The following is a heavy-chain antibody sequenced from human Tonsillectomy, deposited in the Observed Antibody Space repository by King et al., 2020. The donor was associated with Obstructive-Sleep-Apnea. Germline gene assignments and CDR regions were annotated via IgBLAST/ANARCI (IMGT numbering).Heavy chain of an antibody. Sequence: ESGGGMVQPGGPLRLSCLASGFTFSNYAISWVRQAPGKGLEWVSAINTRGTTVYAASVRGRFTISRDNSKYTVNLQVNSLRAEDTALYYCAKEGGGSGIYWVDSWGQGTLVTVSS. CDR3: AKEGGGSGIYWVDS. CDR2: INTRGTT. V-gene: IGHV3-23*01. J-gene: IGHJ4*02. D-gene: IGHD3-10*01. CDR1: GFTFSNYA.